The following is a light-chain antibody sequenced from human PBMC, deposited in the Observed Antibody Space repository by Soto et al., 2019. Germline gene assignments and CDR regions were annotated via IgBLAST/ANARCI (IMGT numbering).Light chain of an antibody. V-gene: IGKV1-39*01. CDR1: QSISSY. CDR2: DAS. J-gene: IGKJ5*01. Sequence: DIQLTQFPSSQSAAVGDRFTIISRASQSISSYFNWYQQKPGQAPKLLIYDASSLQSGVQSSFSGSGSGTDFTLTIRSLQPEDFATYYCQQSYSSITCGQGTRLEIK. CDR3: QQSYSSIT.